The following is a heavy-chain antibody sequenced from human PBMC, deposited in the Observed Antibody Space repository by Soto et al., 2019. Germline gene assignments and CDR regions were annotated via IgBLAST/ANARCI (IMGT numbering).Heavy chain of an antibody. J-gene: IGHJ5*02. D-gene: IGHD5-18*01. V-gene: IGHV1-18*04. CDR1: GYTFTSYG. CDR3: ASTPQESYGIGIKGWFDP. CDR2: ISAYNGNT. Sequence: QVQLVQSGAEVKKPGASVKVSCKASGYTFTSYGISWVRQAPGQGLEWMGWISAYNGNTNYAQKLQGRVTMTTDTSTSTAYIELRSLRSDDTAVYYCASTPQESYGIGIKGWFDPWGQGTLVTVS.